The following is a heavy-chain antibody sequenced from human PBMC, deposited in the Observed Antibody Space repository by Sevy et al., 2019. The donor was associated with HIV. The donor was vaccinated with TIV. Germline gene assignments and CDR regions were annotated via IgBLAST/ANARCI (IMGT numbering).Heavy chain of an antibody. V-gene: IGHV3-23*01. J-gene: IGHJ6*02. CDR1: GFTFSTYT. Sequence: GGSLRLSCAASGFTFSTYTMSWVRQAPGKGLEWVSAISGSGGSTYYADSVEGRFTISRDKSKNTLYLQMNSLVAADTAVYYCAKGDASFYGMDVWGQGTTVTVSS. CDR2: ISGSGGST. CDR3: AKGDASFYGMDV.